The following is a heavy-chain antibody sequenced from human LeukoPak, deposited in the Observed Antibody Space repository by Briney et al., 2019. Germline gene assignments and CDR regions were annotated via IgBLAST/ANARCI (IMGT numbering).Heavy chain of an antibody. CDR3: ARDLTTLYYYYYYYMDV. Sequence: GGYLRLSCAASGFTFSDYYMSWIRQAPGKGLEWVSYISSSGSTIYYADSVKGRFTISRDNAKNSLYLQMNSLRAEDTAVYYCARDLTTLYYYYYYYMDVWGKGTTVTVSS. V-gene: IGHV3-11*04. D-gene: IGHD1-1*01. CDR2: ISSSGSTI. CDR1: GFTFSDYY. J-gene: IGHJ6*03.